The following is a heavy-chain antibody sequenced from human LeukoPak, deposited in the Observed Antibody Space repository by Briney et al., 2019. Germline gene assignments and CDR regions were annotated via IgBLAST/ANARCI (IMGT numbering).Heavy chain of an antibody. V-gene: IGHV4-30-4*01. D-gene: IGHD4-17*01. CDR3: ARDRGGVTTSSYGMDV. CDR2: IYHSGST. J-gene: IGHJ6*02. Sequence: SETLSLTCTVSGGSISRGDYYWSWIRQPPGKGLEWIGYIYHSGSTSYNPSLKSRVAMSVDTSKNQFSLKLNSVTAADTAVCYCARDRGGVTTSSYGMDVWGQGTTVTVSS. CDR1: GGSISRGDYY.